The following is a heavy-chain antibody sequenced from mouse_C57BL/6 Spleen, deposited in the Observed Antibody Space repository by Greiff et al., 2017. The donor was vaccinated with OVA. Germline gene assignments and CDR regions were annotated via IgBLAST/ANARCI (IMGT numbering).Heavy chain of an antibody. V-gene: IGHV2-9-1*01. Sequence: VQVVESGPGLVAPSQSLSITCTVSGFSLTSYAISWVRQPPGKGLEWLGVIWTGGGTHYNSALKSRLSLSKDNSKSQVFLKMNSLRTDDTARYYCARKGGNYFFFDYWGQGTTLTVSS. CDR2: IWTGGGT. CDR1: GFSLTSYA. D-gene: IGHD2-1*01. J-gene: IGHJ2*01. CDR3: ARKGGNYFFFDY.